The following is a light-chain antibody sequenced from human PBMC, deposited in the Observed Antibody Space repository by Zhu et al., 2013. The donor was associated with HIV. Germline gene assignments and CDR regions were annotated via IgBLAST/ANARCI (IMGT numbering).Light chain of an antibody. Sequence: EIVMTQSPGTLSVSPGERATLSCGASQSVSSNLAWYQQKPGQAPRLLIYGASTRATGIPARFSGSGSGTEFTLTITSLQSEDSAVYYCQQYSNWLTFGGGTKVEDQT. CDR2: GAS. V-gene: IGKV3-15*01. CDR3: QQYSNWLT. CDR1: QSVSSN. J-gene: IGKJ4*01.